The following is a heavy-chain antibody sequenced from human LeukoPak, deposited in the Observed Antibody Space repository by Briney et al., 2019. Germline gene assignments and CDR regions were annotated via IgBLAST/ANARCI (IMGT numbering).Heavy chain of an antibody. CDR2: IIPIFGTA. D-gene: IGHD6-25*01. Sequence: VASVKVSCKASGGTFSSYAISWVRQAPGQGLELMGGIIPIFGTANYAQKFQGRVTITADESTSTAYMELSSLRSEDTAVYYCARAVILLNIAAHFDYWGQGTLVTVSS. CDR3: ARAVILLNIAAHFDY. CDR1: GGTFSSYA. V-gene: IGHV1-69*13. J-gene: IGHJ4*02.